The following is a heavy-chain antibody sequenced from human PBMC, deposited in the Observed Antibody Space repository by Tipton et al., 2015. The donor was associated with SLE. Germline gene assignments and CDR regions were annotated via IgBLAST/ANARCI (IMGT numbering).Heavy chain of an antibody. D-gene: IGHD3-3*01. V-gene: IGHV4-59*08. CDR1: GGSITGYY. CDR2: IDQFGSA. J-gene: IGHJ3*01. Sequence: TLSLTCIVSGGSITGYYWSWIRQPPRKRLEWIGYIDQFGSANYNPSLQNRVTISVGRSKTQFSLKLRSVSAADSAMYYCARHGYDFWSGYYHHVFDVWGQGTMLTVSS. CDR3: ARHGYDFWSGYYHHVFDV.